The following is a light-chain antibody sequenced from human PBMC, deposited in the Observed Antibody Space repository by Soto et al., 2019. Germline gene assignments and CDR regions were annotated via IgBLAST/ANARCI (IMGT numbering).Light chain of an antibody. CDR1: SSDVGGYNL. CDR2: EGI. J-gene: IGLJ1*01. CDR3: YSYARAKYV. Sequence: QSALTQPASVSGSPGQSITISCTGTSSDVGGYNLVSWYQQHPGKAPKLMIYEGIKRPSGVSDRFSGSKSGNTASLTISGLQAEDAADYYCYSYARAKYVFGTGTKLTVL. V-gene: IGLV2-23*01.